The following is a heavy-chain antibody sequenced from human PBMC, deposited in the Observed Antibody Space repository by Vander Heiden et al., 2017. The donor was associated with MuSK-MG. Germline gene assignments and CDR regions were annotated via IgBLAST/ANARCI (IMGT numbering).Heavy chain of an antibody. V-gene: IGHV4-34*01. Sequence: QVQLQQWGAGLLKPSETLSLTCAVYGGSFSGYYWSWIRQPPGKGLEWIGEINNSGSTNYNPSLKSRVTISVDTSKNQFSLKLSSVTAADTAVYYCASSGDYEGGAYNWFDPWGQGTLVTVSS. CDR2: INNSGST. CDR1: GGSFSGYY. CDR3: ASSGDYEGGAYNWFDP. J-gene: IGHJ5*02. D-gene: IGHD4-17*01.